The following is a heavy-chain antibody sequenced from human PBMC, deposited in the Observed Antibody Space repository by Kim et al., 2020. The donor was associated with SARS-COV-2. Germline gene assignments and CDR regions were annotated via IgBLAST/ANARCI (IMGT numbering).Heavy chain of an antibody. CDR3: ARQGSGSYSRPRD. J-gene: IGHJ4*02. D-gene: IGHD1-26*01. V-gene: IGHV5-51*01. Sequence: YSPSFQGQVTISADKSISTAYLQWSSLKASDTAMYYCARQGSGSYSRPRDWGQGTLVTVSS.